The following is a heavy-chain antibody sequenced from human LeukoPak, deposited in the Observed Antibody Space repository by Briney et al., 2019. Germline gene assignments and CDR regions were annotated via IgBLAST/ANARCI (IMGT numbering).Heavy chain of an antibody. CDR3: AIGLGMMVLGAFDY. Sequence: GASVKVSCKASGGTFSSYAISWVRQAPGQGLEWMGGIIPIFGTANYAQKFQGRVTITTDESTSTAYMELSSLRSEDTAVYYCAIGLGMMVLGAFDYWGQGTLVTVSS. D-gene: IGHD4/OR15-4a*01. CDR1: GGTFSSYA. CDR2: IIPIFGTA. J-gene: IGHJ4*02. V-gene: IGHV1-69*05.